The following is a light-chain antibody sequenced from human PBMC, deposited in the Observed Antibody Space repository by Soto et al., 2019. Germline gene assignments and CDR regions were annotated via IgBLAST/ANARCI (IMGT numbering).Light chain of an antibody. CDR2: DAS. CDR1: LSVSVY. V-gene: IGKV3-11*01. J-gene: IGKJ5*01. CDR3: HQRQYWPPIT. Sequence: VVFTQSPATLSLSPGERATLSCRTSLSVSVYLDWYQQKPGQAPSLLISDASNRATGIPARFSGSGSGTDFTLTISSLEPEDFAVYDCHQRQYWPPITFGQGTRLEIK.